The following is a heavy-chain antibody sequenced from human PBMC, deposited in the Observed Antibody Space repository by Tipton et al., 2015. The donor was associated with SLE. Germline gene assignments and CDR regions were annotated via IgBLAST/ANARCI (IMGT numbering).Heavy chain of an antibody. CDR2: INHSGST. J-gene: IGHJ5*02. CDR3: ARDWSGRNWFDP. V-gene: IGHV4-34*01. D-gene: IGHD3-3*01. CDR1: GGSFSGYY. Sequence: TLSLTCAVYGGSFSGYYWSWIRQPPGKGLEWIGEINHSGSTNYNPSLKSRVTISVDTSKNQLSLKLSSVTAADTAVYYCARDWSGRNWFDPWGQGTLVTVSS.